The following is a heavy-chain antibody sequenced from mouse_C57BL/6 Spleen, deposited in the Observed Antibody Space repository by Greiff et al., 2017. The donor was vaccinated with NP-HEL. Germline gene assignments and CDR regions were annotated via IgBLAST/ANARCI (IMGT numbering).Heavy chain of an antibody. CDR3: ARVRDYGGTWFAY. J-gene: IGHJ3*01. Sequence: VHVKQSGAELVKPGASVKLSCTASGFNIKDYSMHWVKQRTEQGLEWIGRIDPEDGETTYAPKFQGKAAIAADTSSNTAYLQLSSLTSEDTAVYYCARVRDYGGTWFAYWGQGTLVTVSA. CDR2: IDPEDGET. D-gene: IGHD2-4*01. V-gene: IGHV14-2*01. CDR1: GFNIKDYS.